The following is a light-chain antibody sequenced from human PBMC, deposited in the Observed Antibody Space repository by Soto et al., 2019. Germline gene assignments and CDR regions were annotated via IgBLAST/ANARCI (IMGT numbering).Light chain of an antibody. CDR1: SSDVGAYDY. CDR3: SSYTSSSTRV. CDR2: DVS. J-gene: IGLJ1*01. Sequence: QAVVTQPASVSGSPGQSITISCTGTSSDVGAYDYVSWYQQHPDKAPKLMIYDVSNRPSGVSNRFSGSKSVNTAPLTISGLAADDEADYYCSSYTSSSTRVFGTGTKLTVL. V-gene: IGLV2-14*03.